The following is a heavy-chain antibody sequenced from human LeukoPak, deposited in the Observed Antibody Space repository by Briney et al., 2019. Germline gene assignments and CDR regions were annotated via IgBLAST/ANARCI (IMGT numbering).Heavy chain of an antibody. Sequence: SETLSLICAVSRDSISSRNWWSWVRQPPGKGLEWIGEIYHSGSTNYNPSLKTRVTISVDTSKNQFSLKLSSVTAADTAVYYCARGYSSSWYVRYYYYYMDVWGKGTTVTVSS. CDR2: IYHSGST. J-gene: IGHJ6*03. V-gene: IGHV4-4*02. CDR3: ARGYSSSWYVRYYYYYMDV. CDR1: RDSISSRNW. D-gene: IGHD6-13*01.